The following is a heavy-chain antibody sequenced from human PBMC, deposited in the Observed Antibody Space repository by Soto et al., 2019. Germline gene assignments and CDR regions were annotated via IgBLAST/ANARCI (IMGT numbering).Heavy chain of an antibody. CDR1: GFTFGSFP. CDR2: VSGSGGRT. V-gene: IGHV3-23*01. Sequence: EVQLLESGGGLVQPGGSLRLSCAASGFTFGSFPMGWVRQAPGKGLEWVSTVSGSGGRTYYADSVKGRFTVSRDNSKNTLYLQMHSLRVEDTALYYCAKFANFYYYGMDVWGQGTTVTISS. CDR3: AKFANFYYYGMDV. J-gene: IGHJ6*02.